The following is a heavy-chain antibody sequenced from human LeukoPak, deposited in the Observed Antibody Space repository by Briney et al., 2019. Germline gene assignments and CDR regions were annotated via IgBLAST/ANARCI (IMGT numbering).Heavy chain of an antibody. J-gene: IGHJ4*02. V-gene: IGHV4-59*01. CDR3: ARVGSSGWWDLDY. D-gene: IGHD6-19*01. Sequence: PSETLSLTCTVSGCSISSYYWSWIRQPPGKGLEWIGYIYYSGSTNYNPSPKSRVTISVEMSKNQFSLKLSSVTAADTAVYYCARVGSSGWWDLDYWGQGALVTVSS. CDR1: GCSISSYY. CDR2: IYYSGST.